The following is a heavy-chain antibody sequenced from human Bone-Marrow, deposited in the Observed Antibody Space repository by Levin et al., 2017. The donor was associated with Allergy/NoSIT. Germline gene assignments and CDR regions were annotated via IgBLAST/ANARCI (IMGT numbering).Heavy chain of an antibody. J-gene: IGHJ6*02. D-gene: IGHD6-13*01. CDR3: AKEPQGSWYPSGMDV. CDR1: GFTFSSYA. V-gene: IGHV3-23*01. Sequence: GGSLRLSCAASGFTFSSYAMTWVRQAPGKGLEWVSSISGSGGSTYYAASVKGRFTISRDNSKNTVLLQMKSLRVEDTAVYHCAKEPQGSWYPSGMDVWGQGTTVTVSS. CDR2: ISGSGGST.